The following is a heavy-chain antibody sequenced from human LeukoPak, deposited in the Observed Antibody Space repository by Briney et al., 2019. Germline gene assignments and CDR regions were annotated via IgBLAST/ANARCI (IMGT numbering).Heavy chain of an antibody. V-gene: IGHV1-2*02. Sequence: RAPVKVSCKASGYTFTGYYMHWVRQAPGQGLEWMGWINPNSGGTNYAQKFQGRVTMTRDTSISTAYMELSRLRSDDTAVYYCARDRLVMITFGGVIVLDPWGQGTLVTVSS. CDR3: ARDRLVMITFGGVIVLDP. CDR2: INPNSGGT. J-gene: IGHJ5*02. CDR1: GYTFTGYY. D-gene: IGHD3-16*02.